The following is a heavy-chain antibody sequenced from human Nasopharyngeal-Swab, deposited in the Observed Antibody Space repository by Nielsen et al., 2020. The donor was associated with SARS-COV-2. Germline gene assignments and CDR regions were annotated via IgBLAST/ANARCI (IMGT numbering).Heavy chain of an antibody. Sequence: SETLSLTCTVSGGSISSSSYYWGWIRQPPGKGLEWIGSIYYSGSTYYNPSLKSRVTISVDTSKNQFSLKLSSVTAADTAVYYCARVKSGYAPGCFDYWGQGTLVTVSS. CDR1: GGSISSSSYY. D-gene: IGHD5-12*01. V-gene: IGHV4-39*07. J-gene: IGHJ4*02. CDR2: IYYSGST. CDR3: ARVKSGYAPGCFDY.